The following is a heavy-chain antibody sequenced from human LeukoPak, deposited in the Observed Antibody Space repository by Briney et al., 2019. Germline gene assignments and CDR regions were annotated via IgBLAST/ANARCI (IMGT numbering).Heavy chain of an antibody. CDR1: GFSFSDCW. V-gene: IGHV3-7*05. J-gene: IGHJ4*02. Sequence: QPGGSLRLSCAASGFSFSDCWMNRVRQAPGKGLEWVANIKKDGSEKYYLDSVKGRFTISRDNAKNSLYLQMNSLGAEDMALYYCVAGWGWLPDYWGRGTLVTVS. CDR3: VAGWGWLPDY. D-gene: IGHD3-16*01. CDR2: IKKDGSEK.